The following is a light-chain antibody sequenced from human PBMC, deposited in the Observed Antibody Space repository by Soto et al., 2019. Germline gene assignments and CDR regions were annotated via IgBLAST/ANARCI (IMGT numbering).Light chain of an antibody. J-gene: IGKJ4*01. CDR2: WAS. CDR3: QQYYGSLFT. V-gene: IGKV4-1*01. Sequence: DIVMTQSPDSLAVSLGERATINCKSSQSVLYRGNNKNHLAWYQQKPGQPPKLLINWASTRESGVPDRFSGSGSGTDFTLTISSLQAEDVGVYYCQQYYGSLFTFGGGTKVEIK. CDR1: QSVLYRGNNKNH.